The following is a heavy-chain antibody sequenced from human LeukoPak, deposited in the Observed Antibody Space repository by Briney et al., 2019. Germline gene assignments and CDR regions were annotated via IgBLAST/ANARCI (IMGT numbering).Heavy chain of an antibody. D-gene: IGHD6-13*01. CDR1: GGSISSYY. CDR2: IYYSGST. J-gene: IGHJ4*02. V-gene: IGHV4-59*12. Sequence: PSETLSLTCTVSGGSISSYYWSWLRQPPGKGLEGIGYIYYSGSTNYNPSLKSRVTISVDTSKNQFSLKLSSVTAADTAVYYCRVVRGAQLATYFDYWGQGTLVTVSS. CDR3: RVVRGAQLATYFDY.